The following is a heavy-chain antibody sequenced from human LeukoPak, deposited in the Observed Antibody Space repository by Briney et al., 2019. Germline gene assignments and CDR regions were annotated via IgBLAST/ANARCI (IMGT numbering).Heavy chain of an antibody. D-gene: IGHD4-11*01. Sequence: SETLSLACTVSGGSISSSSYYWRWIRQPPGRGREWIGSIYYSGSTYYNPSLKSRVTISVDTSKNHFSLKLSSVTAADTAVYYCERQSQKLPLFDYWGQGTLVTVSS. CDR2: IYYSGST. CDR3: ERQSQKLPLFDY. V-gene: IGHV4-39*01. J-gene: IGHJ4*02. CDR1: GGSISSSSYY.